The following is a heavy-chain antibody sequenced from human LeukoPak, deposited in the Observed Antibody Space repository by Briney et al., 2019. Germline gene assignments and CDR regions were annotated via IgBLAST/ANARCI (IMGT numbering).Heavy chain of an antibody. Sequence: GGSPRLSCAASGFTFCSYGMHGGREAPGKGGEGVAVTSYDGSNKYYADSVKGRFTVSRDNSKNTLYLQMNSLRAEDTAVYYCAKDWDQYRSGCDHWGQGTLVTVSS. CDR3: AKDWDQYRSGCDH. CDR2: TSYDGSNK. CDR1: GFTFCSYG. V-gene: IGHV3-30*18. D-gene: IGHD3-10*01. J-gene: IGHJ4*02.